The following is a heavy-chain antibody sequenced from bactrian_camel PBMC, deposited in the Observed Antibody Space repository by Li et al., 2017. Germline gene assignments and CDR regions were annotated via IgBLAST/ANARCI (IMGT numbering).Heavy chain of an antibody. V-gene: IGHV3S68*01. CDR3: AAAPGWETFLSLAPKDYNY. D-gene: IGHD5*01. Sequence: HVQLVESGGGSVEAGGTLRLTCVASGAPASRTCMAWFRQAPGKEREGIASIYSADGTTHYADSVKGRFTISKDVAKNILYLEMNSLKPEDTAMYYCAAAPGWETFLSLAPKDYNYWGRGTQVTVS. CDR1: GAPASRTC. J-gene: IGHJ4*01. CDR2: IYSADGTT.